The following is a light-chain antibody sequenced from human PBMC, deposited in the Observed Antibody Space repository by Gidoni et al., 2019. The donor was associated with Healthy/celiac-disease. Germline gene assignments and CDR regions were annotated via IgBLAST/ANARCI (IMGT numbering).Light chain of an antibody. CDR1: SSDVGSYNL. V-gene: IGLV2-23*02. CDR3: CSFAGSSTWV. J-gene: IGLJ3*02. CDR2: EVS. Sequence: QSALTQPASVSGSPGQSITISCTGTSSDVGSYNLVSWYQQHPGQAPKLMIYEVSKRPSGVSNRFSGSKSGNTAPLTISGLQAEDEADYYCCSFAGSSTWVFGGGTKLTVL.